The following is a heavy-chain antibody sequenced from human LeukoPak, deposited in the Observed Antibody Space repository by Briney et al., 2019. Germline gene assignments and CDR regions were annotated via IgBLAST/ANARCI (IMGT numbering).Heavy chain of an antibody. Sequence: PSETLPLTCTVSGDSISSSSYYWGWIRQPPGKGLEWIAIIYYSGKTYYNSSLKSRVSISVDTSNNQFSLKLSSVSAADTAVYYCARRALGKDWFDPWGPGTLVTVSS. V-gene: IGHV4-39*01. D-gene: IGHD1-26*01. CDR1: GDSISSSSYY. J-gene: IGHJ5*02. CDR2: IYYSGKT. CDR3: ARRALGKDWFDP.